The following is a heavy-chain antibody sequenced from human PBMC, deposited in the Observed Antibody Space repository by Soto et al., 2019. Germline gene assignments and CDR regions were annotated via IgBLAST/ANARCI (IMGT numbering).Heavy chain of an antibody. CDR2: ISYDGSNK. CDR1: GVSFSSYG. J-gene: IGHJ5*02. CDR3: AKDLFSGGSYPNWFDP. Sequence: QVQLVESGGGVVQPGRSLRLSCAASGVSFSSYGMHWVRQAPGKGLEWVALISYDGSNKVYADSVKGRFTISRDNSKNTLYLQVNSLRAEDTAVYYCAKDLFSGGSYPNWFDPWGQGTLVTVSS. V-gene: IGHV3-30*18. D-gene: IGHD1-26*01.